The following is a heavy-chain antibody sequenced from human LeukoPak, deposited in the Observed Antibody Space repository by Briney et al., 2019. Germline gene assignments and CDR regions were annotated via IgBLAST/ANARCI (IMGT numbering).Heavy chain of an antibody. J-gene: IGHJ5*02. CDR1: GGSISSGGYY. D-gene: IGHD2-2*01. CDR3: ARCRVHCSSTSCYGNWFDP. Sequence: PSETVSLTCTVSGGSISSGGYYWSWIRQHPGKGLEWIGYIYYSGSTYYNPSLKSRVTISVDTSKNQFSLKLSSVTAADTAVYYCARCRVHCSSTSCYGNWFDPWGQGTLVTVSS. V-gene: IGHV4-31*03. CDR2: IYYSGST.